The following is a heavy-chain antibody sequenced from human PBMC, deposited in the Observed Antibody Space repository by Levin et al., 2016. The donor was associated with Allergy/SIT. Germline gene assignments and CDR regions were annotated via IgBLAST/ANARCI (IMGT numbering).Heavy chain of an antibody. D-gene: IGHD2/OR15-2a*01. J-gene: IGHJ6*02. CDR3: ARGNSSSLYSGMDV. Sequence: ASVKVSCKASGYTFTGYYMHWMRQAPGQGLEWMGWTNPDSGTTNSAQTFKGRVTMTRDTSVTTAYMELSRLRSDDTAMYYCARGNSSSLYSGMDVWGQGTTVTVSS. CDR2: TNPDSGTT. V-gene: IGHV1-2*02. CDR1: GYTFTGYY.